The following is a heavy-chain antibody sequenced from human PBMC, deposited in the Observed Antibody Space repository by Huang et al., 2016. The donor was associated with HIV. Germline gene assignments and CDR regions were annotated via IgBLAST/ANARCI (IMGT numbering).Heavy chain of an antibody. V-gene: IGHV1-3*01. J-gene: IGHJ4*02. CDR2: SNPGNGNT. CDR1: GYSFTTYA. D-gene: IGHD2-21*01. Sequence: QVQLVQSGAEVKKTGASVKVSCKASGYSFTTYALHWVRQAPGHRLEGVGWSNPGNGNTNYAQKFQGRVTITRDTSASTVYMEVSSLTFEDTAVYYCAREFVIFGAPLWPAYCGQGTLISVSS. CDR3: AREFVIFGAPLWPAY.